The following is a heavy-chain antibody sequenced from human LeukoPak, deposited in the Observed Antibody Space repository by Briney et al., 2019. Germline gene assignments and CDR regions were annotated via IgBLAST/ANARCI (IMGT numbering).Heavy chain of an antibody. Sequence: GASVKVSCKASGYTFTSYDINWVRQATGQGLEWMGWMNPNSGNTGYAQKFQGRVTMTRNTSISTAYMELSSLRSDDTAVYYCARQYQLLNSLDYWGQGTLVTVSS. D-gene: IGHD2-2*01. J-gene: IGHJ4*02. CDR3: ARQYQLLNSLDY. CDR2: MNPNSGNT. CDR1: GYTFTSYD. V-gene: IGHV1-8*01.